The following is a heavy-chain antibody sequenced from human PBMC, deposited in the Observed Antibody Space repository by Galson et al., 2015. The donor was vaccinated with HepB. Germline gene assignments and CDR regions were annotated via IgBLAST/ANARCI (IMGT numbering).Heavy chain of an antibody. Sequence: LTCTVSGGSISSSSYYWGWIRQPPGKGLEWIGSIYYSGSTYYNPSLKSRVTISVDTSKNQFSLKLSSVTAADTAVYYCARLPLDYYYGMDVWAQGTTVTVSS. CDR1: GGSISSSSYY. CDR3: ARLPLDYYYGMDV. CDR2: IYYSGST. V-gene: IGHV4-39*01. J-gene: IGHJ6*02.